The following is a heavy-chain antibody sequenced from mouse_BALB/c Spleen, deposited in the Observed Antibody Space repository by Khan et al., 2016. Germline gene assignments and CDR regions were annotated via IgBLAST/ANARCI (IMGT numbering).Heavy chain of an antibody. D-gene: IGHD1-2*01. CDR3: ARTADTLYYAMDY. Sequence: EVQLQESGPGLVKPSQSLSLTCTVTGYSITSDYAWNWIRQFPGNKLEWMGYISYSGSTSYTPSLKSRISITRDTSKNHFFLLLNSVTTEDTAIYYCARTADTLYYAMDYWGQGTSVTVSS. CDR2: ISYSGST. J-gene: IGHJ4*01. V-gene: IGHV3-2*02. CDR1: GYSITSDYA.